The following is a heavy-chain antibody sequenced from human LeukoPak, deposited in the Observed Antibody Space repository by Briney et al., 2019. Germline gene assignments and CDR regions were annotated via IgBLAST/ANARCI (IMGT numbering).Heavy chain of an antibody. CDR3: AKGYYDSHRGFFEY. D-gene: IGHD3-3*01. V-gene: IGHV3-23*01. Sequence: GGSLRLSCKASGFTFHNYAMTWVRQAPGKGLDWVSTVSGTGTSTFYADSVEVRATISRDNSKNMLYLQMSSLRAEDTAMYYCAKGYYDSHRGFFEYWGLGTLVTVSS. CDR1: GFTFHNYA. CDR2: VSGTGTST. J-gene: IGHJ4*02.